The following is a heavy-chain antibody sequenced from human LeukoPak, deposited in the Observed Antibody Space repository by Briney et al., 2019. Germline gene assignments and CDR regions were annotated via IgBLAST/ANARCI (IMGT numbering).Heavy chain of an antibody. CDR3: ARTVYFGY. Sequence: PGGSLRLSCAASGFTVSSIYMNWVRQAPGKGLEWVSYISSSSSTIYYADSVKGRFTISRDNAKNSLYLQMNSLRAEDTAVYYCARTVYFGYWGQGTLVTVSS. CDR1: GFTVSSIY. V-gene: IGHV3-48*01. CDR2: ISSSSSTI. D-gene: IGHD4-17*01. J-gene: IGHJ4*02.